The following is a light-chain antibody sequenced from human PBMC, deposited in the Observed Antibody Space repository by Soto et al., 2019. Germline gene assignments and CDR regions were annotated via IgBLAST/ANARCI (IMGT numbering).Light chain of an antibody. Sequence: EVVMTQSPATLSVSPGERATLFCRASQSVSNNLAWYQQKPGQAPRLLIYGASTRATGIPARFSGSGSGTEFTLTISSLQSEDFAVYYCQQYINWPRTFGQGTKVDVK. CDR3: QQYINWPRT. V-gene: IGKV3-15*01. J-gene: IGKJ1*01. CDR2: GAS. CDR1: QSVSNN.